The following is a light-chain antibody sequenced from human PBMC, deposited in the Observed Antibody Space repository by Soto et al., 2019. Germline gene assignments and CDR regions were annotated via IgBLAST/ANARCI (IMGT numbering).Light chain of an antibody. CDR3: QQSYRTPLT. Sequence: DIQMTQSPSSLSTSVADRVTITCRASQSISNYLNWYQQKPGKAPKLLIYAASSLQSGVPSRFSGSGSGTDFTLTISSLQPEDFATYYCQQSYRTPLTFGGGTKVEIK. J-gene: IGKJ4*01. CDR2: AAS. CDR1: QSISNY. V-gene: IGKV1-39*01.